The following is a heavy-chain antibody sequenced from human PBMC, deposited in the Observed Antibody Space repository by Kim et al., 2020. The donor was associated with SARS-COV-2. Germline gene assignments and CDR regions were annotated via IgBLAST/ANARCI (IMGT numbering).Heavy chain of an antibody. D-gene: IGHD1-26*01. V-gene: IGHV1-46*01. J-gene: IGHJ4*02. CDR3: ARDEWEASNRRLDY. CDR2: FNPGSGYT. Sequence: ASVKVSCKASEYTFTSYYMHWVRQAPGQGLEWMAIFNPGSGYTVFAQNFQGRVTMTRDTSTTTVYMELSSLKSEDTAVYYCARDEWEASNRRLDYWGQGTLVIVSS. CDR1: EYTFTSYY.